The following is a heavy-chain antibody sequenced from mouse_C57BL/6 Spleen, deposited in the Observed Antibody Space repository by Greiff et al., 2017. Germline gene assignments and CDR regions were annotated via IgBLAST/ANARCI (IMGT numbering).Heavy chain of an antibody. D-gene: IGHD4-1*02. CDR3: ARSTGTYFDV. Sequence: VQLQQSGPELVKPGASVKISCKASGYSFTGYYMNWVKQSPEKSLEWIGEINPSTGGTTYNQKFKAKATLTVDKSSSTAYMQLKSLTSEDSAVYYCARSTGTYFDVWGTGTTVTVSS. CDR1: GYSFTGYY. V-gene: IGHV1-42*01. CDR2: INPSTGGT. J-gene: IGHJ1*03.